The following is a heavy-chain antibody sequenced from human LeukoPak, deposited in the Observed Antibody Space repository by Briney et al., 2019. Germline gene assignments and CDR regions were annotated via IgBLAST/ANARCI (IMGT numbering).Heavy chain of an antibody. V-gene: IGHV3-74*01. CDR3: ARAQSGSFDY. D-gene: IGHD1-26*01. CDR1: GFTLSSYW. CDR2: ISGDGSTT. Sequence: PGGSLRLSCAASGFTLSSYWMHWVRQAPGKGLVWVSRISGDGSTTSYADSVKGRFTISRDNAKNTLYLQMNSLRAEDTAVYYCARAQSGSFDYWGQGTLVTVSS. J-gene: IGHJ4*02.